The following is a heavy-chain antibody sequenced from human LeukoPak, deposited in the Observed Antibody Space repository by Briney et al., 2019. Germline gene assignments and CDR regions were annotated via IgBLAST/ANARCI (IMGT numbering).Heavy chain of an antibody. CDR1: GYTFTNYG. Sequence: ASVKVSCKASGYTFTNYGICWVRQAPGQGLEWMGWISGYNGNTNYAQRLQGRVTMTTDTSTSPAYMELRSLKSDDTAVYYCARGGAYNWFDPWGQGTLVTVSS. CDR2: ISGYNGNT. J-gene: IGHJ5*02. CDR3: ARGGAYNWFDP. D-gene: IGHD3-16*01. V-gene: IGHV1-18*01.